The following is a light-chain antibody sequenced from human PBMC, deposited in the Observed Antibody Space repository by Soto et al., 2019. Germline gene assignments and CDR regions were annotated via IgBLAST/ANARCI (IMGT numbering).Light chain of an antibody. CDR2: GAF. CDR1: PSVTNF. V-gene: IGKV3-11*01. Sequence: EIVLTQSPATLSLSPGERATLSCRASPSVTNFLAWYQQKPGQAPRLLIYGAFNRATGSPARFSGSGSGTDCTLTSSSLEPEDSANYYCQQRNIWPPVTFGQGTRLEIK. J-gene: IGKJ5*01. CDR3: QQRNIWPPVT.